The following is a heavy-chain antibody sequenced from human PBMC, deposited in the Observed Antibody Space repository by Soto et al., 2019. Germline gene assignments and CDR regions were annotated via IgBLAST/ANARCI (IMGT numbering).Heavy chain of an antibody. CDR3: ARGGIAAAGTFDY. D-gene: IGHD6-13*01. CDR1: GGSISSGGYS. Sequence: PSETLSLTCAVSGGSISSGGYSWSWIRQPPGKGLEWIGYIYHSGSTYYNPSLKSRVTISVDRSKNQFPLKLSSVTAADTAVYYCARGGIAAAGTFDYWGQGTLVTVSS. CDR2: IYHSGST. V-gene: IGHV4-30-2*01. J-gene: IGHJ4*02.